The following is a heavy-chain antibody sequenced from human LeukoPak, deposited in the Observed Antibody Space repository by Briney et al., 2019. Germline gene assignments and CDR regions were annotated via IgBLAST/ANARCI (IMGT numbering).Heavy chain of an antibody. CDR1: GFTFSSYG. CDR2: IWYDGSNK. J-gene: IGHJ4*02. V-gene: IGHV3-33*06. D-gene: IGHD5-24*01. CDR3: AKGREMATTRADSFDY. Sequence: PGGSLRLSCAASGFTFSSYGMHWVRQAPGKGLEWVAVIWYDGSNKYYADSVKGRFTISRDNSKNTLHLQMNSLRAEDTAVYYCAKGREMATTRADSFDYWGQGTLVTVSS.